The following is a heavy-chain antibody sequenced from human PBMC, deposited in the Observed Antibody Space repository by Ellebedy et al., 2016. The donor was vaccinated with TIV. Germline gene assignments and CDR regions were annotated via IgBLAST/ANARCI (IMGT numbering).Heavy chain of an antibody. J-gene: IGHJ5*02. CDR2: ISSTTNTI. CDR1: GFTFSTYS. Sequence: PGGSLRLSCAASGFTFSTYSMNWVRQAPGQGLEWVSYISSTTNTIYYADSVKGRFTISRDNAKNSLYLQMNSLRDEDTAVYYCARAPAAHHPSSPYNGWFDPWGQGTLVTVSS. CDR3: ARAPAAHHPSSPYNGWFDP. V-gene: IGHV3-48*02. D-gene: IGHD6-13*01.